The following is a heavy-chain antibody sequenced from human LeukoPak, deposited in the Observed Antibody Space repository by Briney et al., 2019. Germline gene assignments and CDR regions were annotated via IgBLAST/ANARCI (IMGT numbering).Heavy chain of an antibody. V-gene: IGHV3-9*01. CDR3: AKDMRMGTGGDAFDI. J-gene: IGHJ3*02. Sequence: PGGSLRLSCAASGFTFDDYAMHWVRQAPGKGLEWVSGISWNSGSIGYADSVKGRFTISRDNAKNSLYLQMNSLRAEDTALYYCAKDMRMGTGGDAFDIWGQGTMVTVSS. CDR2: ISWNSGSI. D-gene: IGHD3/OR15-3a*01. CDR1: GFTFDDYA.